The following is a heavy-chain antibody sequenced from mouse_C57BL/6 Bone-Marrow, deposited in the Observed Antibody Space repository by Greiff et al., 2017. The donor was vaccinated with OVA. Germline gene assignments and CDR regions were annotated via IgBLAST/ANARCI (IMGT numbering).Heavy chain of an antibody. CDR3: ARKGGLPHYYAMDY. CDR1: GFSLTSYA. CDR2: IWTGGGT. J-gene: IGHJ4*01. V-gene: IGHV2-9-1*01. Sequence: VQRVESGPGLVAPSQSLSITCTVSGFSLTSYAISWVRQPPGKGLEWLGVIWTGGGTNYNSALKSRLSISKDNSKSQVFLKMNSLQTDDTARYYCARKGGLPHYYAMDYWGQGTSVTVSS.